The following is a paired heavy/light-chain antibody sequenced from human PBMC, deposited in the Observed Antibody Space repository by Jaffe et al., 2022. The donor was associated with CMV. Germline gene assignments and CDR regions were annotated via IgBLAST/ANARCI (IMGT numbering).Light chain of an antibody. V-gene: IGKV1-39*01. CDR3: QQNYITPLWT. CDR2: GAS. Sequence: DIQMTQSPSSLSAYVGDRVAITCRTNQSISTFLDWYQQKLGRAPRLLIYGASNLQYGVPSRFSGTGSGTDFTLTISRLQPEDFATYFCQQNYITPLWTFGPGTKVEMK. J-gene: IGKJ1*01. CDR1: QSISTF.
Heavy chain of an antibody. CDR2: IKPDGSET. CDR1: GFTFNNYW. Sequence: EVQLVESGGGLVQPGGSLRLSCEASGFTFNNYWMTWVRQAPGKGLEWVANIKPDGSETYYVDSVRGRFTISRDNPKNSLYLQINSLTVEDAAIYYCARDCCPGDLDSWGQGTLVTVSS. CDR3: ARDCCPGDLDS. D-gene: IGHD1-1*01. V-gene: IGHV3-7*03. J-gene: IGHJ4*02.